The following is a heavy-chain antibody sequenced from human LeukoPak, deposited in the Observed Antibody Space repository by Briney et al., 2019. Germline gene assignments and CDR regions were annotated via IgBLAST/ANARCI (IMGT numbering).Heavy chain of an antibody. J-gene: IGHJ4*02. V-gene: IGHV3-33*03. CDR3: VRHNYGYDY. CDR1: GFTFSSYG. Sequence: GGSLRLSCAASGFTFSSYGMHWVRQAPGKGLEWVAVIWYDGSNKYYADSVKGRFTISRDNAKNTLSLQMNSLRAEDTAVYYCVRHNYGYDYWGQGTPVTVSS. CDR2: IWYDGSNK. D-gene: IGHD5-18*01.